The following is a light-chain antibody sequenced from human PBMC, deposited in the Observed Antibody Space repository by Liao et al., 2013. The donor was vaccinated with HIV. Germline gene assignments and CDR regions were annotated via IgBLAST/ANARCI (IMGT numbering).Light chain of an antibody. Sequence: SYELTQPPSVSVSPGQTASITCSGDKLGDKYACWYQQKPGQSPVLVIYQDNKRSLGITERFSGSNSGNTATLTISGTQALDEADYYCQAWDSSSTAFGGGTKLTVL. CDR1: KLGDKY. V-gene: IGLV3-1*01. CDR2: QDN. CDR3: QAWDSSSTA. J-gene: IGLJ2*01.